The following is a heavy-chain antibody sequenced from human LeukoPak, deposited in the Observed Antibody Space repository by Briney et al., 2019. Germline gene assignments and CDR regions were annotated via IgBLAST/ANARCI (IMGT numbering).Heavy chain of an antibody. V-gene: IGHV3-21*01. CDR3: ARGDITGTTVDY. CDR2: ISGSSSYI. Sequence: GGSLRLSCAASGFTFSDYAMSWFRQAPGKGLEWVSSISGSSSYIYYADSVKGRFTISRDNAKNSLYLQMNSLRAEDTAVYYCARGDITGTTVDYWGQGTLVTVSS. CDR1: GFTFSDYA. D-gene: IGHD1-7*01. J-gene: IGHJ4*02.